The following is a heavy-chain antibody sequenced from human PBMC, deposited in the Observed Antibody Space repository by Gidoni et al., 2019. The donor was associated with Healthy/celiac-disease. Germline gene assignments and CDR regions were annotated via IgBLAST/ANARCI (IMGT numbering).Heavy chain of an antibody. J-gene: IGHJ6*02. CDR1: GGSFSGYY. Sequence: QVQLQQWGAGLLKPSETLSLTCAVYGGSFSGYYWSWIRQPPGKGLEWIGEINHSGSTNYNPSLKSRVTISVDTSKNQFSLKLSSVTAADTAVYYCASAATNFWSKNMDVWGQGTTVTVSS. D-gene: IGHD3-3*01. CDR3: ASAATNFWSKNMDV. CDR2: INHSGST. V-gene: IGHV4-34*01.